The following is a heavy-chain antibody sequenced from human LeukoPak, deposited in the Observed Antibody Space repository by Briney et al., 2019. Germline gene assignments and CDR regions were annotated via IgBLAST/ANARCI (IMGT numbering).Heavy chain of an antibody. D-gene: IGHD6-19*01. V-gene: IGHV3-74*01. Sequence: GGSLRLSCAASGFTFSSYWMHWVRQAPGKGLVWVSRINTDGSSTSYADSVKGRFTISRDNAKNTLYLQMNSLRAEDTAVYYCARGLFSAWYRGADYWGQGTLVTVSS. CDR2: INTDGSST. CDR3: ARGLFSAWYRGADY. CDR1: GFTFSSYW. J-gene: IGHJ4*02.